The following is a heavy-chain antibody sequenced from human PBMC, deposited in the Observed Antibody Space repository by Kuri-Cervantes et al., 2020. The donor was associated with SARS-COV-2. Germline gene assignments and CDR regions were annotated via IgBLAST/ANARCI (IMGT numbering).Heavy chain of an antibody. D-gene: IGHD3-10*01. J-gene: IGHJ5*02. V-gene: IGHV4-38-2*02. Sequence: GSLRLSCTVSGYSISSSYYWGWIRQPPGKGLEWIGSIYYSGSTYYNPSLKSRVTISVDTSKNQFSLKLSSVTAADTAIYYCARQPLDQVLWVGAYWFDPWGQGTLVTVSS. CDR2: IYYSGST. CDR3: ARQPLDQVLWVGAYWFDP. CDR1: GYSISSSYY.